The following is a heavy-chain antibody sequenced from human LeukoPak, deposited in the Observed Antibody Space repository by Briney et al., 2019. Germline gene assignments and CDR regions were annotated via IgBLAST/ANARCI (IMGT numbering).Heavy chain of an antibody. V-gene: IGHV4-59*12. CDR2: IYYSGST. J-gene: IGHJ4*02. CDR1: GGSISSYY. D-gene: IGHD2-2*01. CDR3: ARLVGYCSSTSCYGHSAWYFDY. Sequence: PSETLSLTCTVSGGSISSYYWSWIRQPPGKGLEWIGYIYYSGSTNYNPSLKSRVTISVDTSKNQFSLKLSSVTAADTAVYYCARLVGYCSSTSCYGHSAWYFDYWGQGTLVTVSS.